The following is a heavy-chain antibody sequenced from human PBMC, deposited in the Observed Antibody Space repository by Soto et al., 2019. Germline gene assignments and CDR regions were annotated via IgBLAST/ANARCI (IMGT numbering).Heavy chain of an antibody. CDR1: GYTFTSYA. J-gene: IGHJ4*02. V-gene: IGHV1-3*01. Sequence: QVQLVQSGAEVKKPGASVKVSCKASGYTFTSYAMHWVRQAPGKRLEWIGWFNAGNGNTKYSQKFQVKVTITRDTSASTAYMELSSLRSEDPAVYYCARDLQADYWGQGTPVTVSS. CDR3: ARDLQADY. CDR2: FNAGNGNT.